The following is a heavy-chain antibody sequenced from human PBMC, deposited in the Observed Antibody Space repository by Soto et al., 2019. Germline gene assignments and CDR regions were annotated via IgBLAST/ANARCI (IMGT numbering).Heavy chain of an antibody. D-gene: IGHD3-10*01. CDR2: SSYDGSNK. J-gene: IGHJ4*02. CDR3: APWFGAFDY. V-gene: IGHV3-30*03. Sequence: QVQLVESGGGVVQPGRSLRLSCAAYGFTFSSYGMHWVRQAPGKGLEWVAVSSYDGSNKYYADSVKGRFTISRDNSKNTLYLQMNSLRAEDMAVYYCAPWFGAFDYWGQGTLVTVSS. CDR1: GFTFSSYG.